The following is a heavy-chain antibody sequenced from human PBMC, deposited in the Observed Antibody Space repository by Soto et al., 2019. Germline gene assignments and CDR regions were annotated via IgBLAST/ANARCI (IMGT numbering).Heavy chain of an antibody. CDR3: ASGITMVRR. Sequence: QVQLVESGGGVVQPGRSLRLSCAASGFTFSSYGMHWVRQAPGKGLEWVAVIWYDGSNKYYADSVKGRFTISRDNSKKTLYLQMNSLRAEDTAVYYCASGITMVRRWGQGTLVTVSS. CDR1: GFTFSSYG. CDR2: IWYDGSNK. V-gene: IGHV3-33*01. J-gene: IGHJ4*02. D-gene: IGHD3-10*01.